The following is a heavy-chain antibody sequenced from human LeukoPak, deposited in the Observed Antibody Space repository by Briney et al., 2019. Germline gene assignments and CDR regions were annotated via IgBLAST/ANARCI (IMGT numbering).Heavy chain of an antibody. Sequence: SETRSFTCTVPGASFTTYYWTWIRQPPGKGLECIGYIFYSGSTNYNPSLKSRVTISVDTSKNQFSLKLNSVTAADTAVYYCARGGWHFDYWGQGTLVTVSS. CDR3: ARGGWHFDY. J-gene: IGHJ4*02. D-gene: IGHD3-22*01. CDR1: GASFTTYY. CDR2: IFYSGST. V-gene: IGHV4-59*01.